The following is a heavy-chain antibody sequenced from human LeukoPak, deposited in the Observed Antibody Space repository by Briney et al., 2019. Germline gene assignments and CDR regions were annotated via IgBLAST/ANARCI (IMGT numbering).Heavy chain of an antibody. V-gene: IGHV3-21*01. CDR1: GFTFSSYS. Sequence: GGSLRLSCAASGFTFSSYSMNWVRQATGQGLDWVSSISSSSSYIYYADSLKGRFTISRDNAKNSLYLQMNSLRAEDTAVYYCARGHYYDSSGYGYWGQGTLVTVSS. CDR2: ISSSSSYI. CDR3: ARGHYYDSSGYGY. J-gene: IGHJ4*02. D-gene: IGHD3-22*01.